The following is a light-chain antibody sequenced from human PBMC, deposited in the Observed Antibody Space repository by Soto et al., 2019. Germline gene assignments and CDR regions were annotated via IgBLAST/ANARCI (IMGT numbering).Light chain of an antibody. J-gene: IGKJ1*01. CDR2: AAS. Sequence: DIQMTQSPSSLSASVEDSVIITCRASQSISNHLNWYQQKPGKAPKLLIFAASSLQSGVPSNFSGSGSGTEFTLTISSLQPEDFATYYCQQYNSYPWTFGQGTKVDIK. V-gene: IGKV1-16*02. CDR1: QSISNH. CDR3: QQYNSYPWT.